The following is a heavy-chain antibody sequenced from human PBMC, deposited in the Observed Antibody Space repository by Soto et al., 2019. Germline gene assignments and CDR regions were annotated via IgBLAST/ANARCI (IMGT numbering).Heavy chain of an antibody. D-gene: IGHD6-19*01. Sequence: TSETLSLTCTVSGVSISGYYWSWIRQSPGKGLEWIGYIDFTGSTNYNPSLKSRVTISVDTSKNQFSLKLRSVTAADTALYYCARAYGYNSGWFPFDYWGQGTLVTVSS. V-gene: IGHV4-59*01. J-gene: IGHJ4*02. CDR3: ARAYGYNSGWFPFDY. CDR2: IDFTGST. CDR1: GVSISGYY.